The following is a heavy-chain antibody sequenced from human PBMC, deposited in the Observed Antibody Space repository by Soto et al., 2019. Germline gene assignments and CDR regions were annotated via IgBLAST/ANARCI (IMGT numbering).Heavy chain of an antibody. CDR1: GYTFAGYY. D-gene: IGHD6-13*01. V-gene: IGHV1-2*04. J-gene: IGHJ6*02. CDR3: AIAAAGTSYYYYYGMDV. Sequence: ASVKVSCKASGYTFAGYYMHWVRQAPGQGLEWMGWINPNSGGTNYAQKFQGWVTMTRDTSISTAYMELSRLRSDDTAVYYCAIAAAGTSYYYYYGMDVWGQGTTVTVSS. CDR2: INPNSGGT.